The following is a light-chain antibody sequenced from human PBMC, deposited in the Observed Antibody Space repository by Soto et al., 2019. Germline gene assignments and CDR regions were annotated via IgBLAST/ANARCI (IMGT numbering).Light chain of an antibody. J-gene: IGKJ1*01. CDR1: QRVSSH. CDR2: AAS. Sequence: ETVMTQSPVTLSVSPGDTATLSCRASQRVSSHFAWYQQKPGQAPRLLIYAASTRATGIPGRFSGSGSETEFTLTIRSLQSEDSAVYYCQQYGSSPGWTFGQGTKVDIK. CDR3: QQYGSSPGWT. V-gene: IGKV3-15*01.